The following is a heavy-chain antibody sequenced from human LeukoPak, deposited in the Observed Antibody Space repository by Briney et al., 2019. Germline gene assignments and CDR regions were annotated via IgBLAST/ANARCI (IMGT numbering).Heavy chain of an antibody. CDR3: ARGLKLPDDY. CDR1: GGSFSGYY. D-gene: IGHD2-15*01. V-gene: IGHV4-34*01. CDR2: INHSGST. Sequence: SETLSLTRAVYGGSFSGYYWSWIRQPPGKGLEWIGEINHSGSTNYNPSLKSRVTISVDTSKNQFSLKLSSVTAADTAVYYCARGLKLPDDYWGQGTLVTVSS. J-gene: IGHJ4*02.